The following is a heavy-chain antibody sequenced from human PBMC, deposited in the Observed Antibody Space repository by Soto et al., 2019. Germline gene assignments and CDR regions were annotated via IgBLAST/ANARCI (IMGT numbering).Heavy chain of an antibody. V-gene: IGHV4-61*08. D-gene: IGHD2-21*01. CDR3: AKICCGSQHY. CDR2: INNSGST. J-gene: IGHJ4*02. Sequence: SETLSLTCTVSGGSISSGGCYWSWIRQPAGKGLEWIGGINNSGSTNYNPSLKSRVTMSVDTSTNQFSLKLRSVTAADTPVYYCAKICCGSQHYWGQGTLVTV. CDR1: GGSISSGGCY.